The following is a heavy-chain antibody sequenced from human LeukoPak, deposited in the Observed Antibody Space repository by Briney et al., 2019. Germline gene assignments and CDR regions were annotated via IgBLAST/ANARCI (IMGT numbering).Heavy chain of an antibody. CDR2: IYYSGST. J-gene: IGHJ4*02. Sequence: SETLSLTCAVSGGSISSSNWWSWVRQPPGKGLEWIGYIYYSGSTYYNPSLKSRVTISVDTSKNQFSLKLSSVTAADTAVYYCARVVGFGSFDYWGQGTLVTVSS. CDR1: GGSISSSNW. D-gene: IGHD2-2*01. CDR3: ARVVGFGSFDY. V-gene: IGHV4-30-4*01.